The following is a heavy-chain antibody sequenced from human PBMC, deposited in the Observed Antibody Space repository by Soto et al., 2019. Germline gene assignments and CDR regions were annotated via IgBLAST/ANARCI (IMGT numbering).Heavy chain of an antibody. CDR1: RFTISNSY. CDR2: ISSSGNYA. D-gene: IGHD3-10*01. V-gene: IGHV3-11*06. Sequence: GGFLRLSCAASRFTISNSYMSWIRQAPEKGREWVSYISSSGNYAKYADSVKGRFTISRDNAKKSVYLQMNSLRAEDTAVYYCARDSSLDVRPLDHGGRRTLVTVSS. CDR3: ARDSSLDVRPLDH. J-gene: IGHJ4*02.